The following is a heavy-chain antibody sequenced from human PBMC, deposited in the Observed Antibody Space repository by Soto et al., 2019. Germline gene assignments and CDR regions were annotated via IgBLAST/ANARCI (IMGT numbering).Heavy chain of an antibody. CDR1: GFSFSNYE. CDR3: ARDRAAGGY. CDR2: ISSGGSTV. V-gene: IGHV3-48*03. D-gene: IGHD6-13*01. J-gene: IGHJ4*02. Sequence: PGGSLRLYCAASGFSFSNYEMNWVRQAPGKGLEWVAYISSGGSTVHYADSVRGRFTVSRDNARNSLYLQMNTLRVEDTALYYCARDRAAGGYWGQGTLVTVSS.